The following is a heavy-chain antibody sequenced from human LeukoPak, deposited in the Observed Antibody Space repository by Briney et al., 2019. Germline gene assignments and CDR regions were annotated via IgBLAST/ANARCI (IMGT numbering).Heavy chain of an antibody. CDR2: ISSSGDTI. CDR1: GFTFSDYY. Sequence: GGSLRLSCAASGFTFSDYYMSWIRQAPGKGLEWISYISSSGDTIFYADSVKGRFTISRDNAKNSLYLQMNSLRAEDTAVYYCARSQPRDSGTYLFDWFDPWGQGTLVTVSS. CDR3: ARSQPRDSGTYLFDWFDP. D-gene: IGHD3-10*01. J-gene: IGHJ5*02. V-gene: IGHV3-11*04.